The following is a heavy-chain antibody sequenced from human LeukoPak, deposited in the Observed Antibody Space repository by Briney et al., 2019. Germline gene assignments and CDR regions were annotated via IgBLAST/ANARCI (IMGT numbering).Heavy chain of an antibody. Sequence: SETLSLTCTVSGVSISSYYWSWIRQPAGKGLEWIGRIYTSGSTNHNPSLKSRVTMSVDTSKNQFSLKLSSVTAADTAVYYCARDFSLDDAGVADVFDVWGQGAMVTVSS. CDR3: ARDFSLDDAGVADVFDV. D-gene: IGHD2-15*01. CDR1: GVSISSYY. CDR2: IYTSGST. V-gene: IGHV4-4*07. J-gene: IGHJ3*01.